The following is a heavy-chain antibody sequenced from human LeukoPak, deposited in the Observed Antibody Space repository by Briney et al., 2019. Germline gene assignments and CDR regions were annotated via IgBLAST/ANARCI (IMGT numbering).Heavy chain of an antibody. V-gene: IGHV4-34*01. CDR1: GGSFSGYY. D-gene: IGHD5-24*01. Sequence: PSETLSLTCAVYGGSFSGYYWSWIRQPPGKGLEWIGEINHSGSTNYNPSLKSRVTISVDTSKNQFSLKLSSVTAADTAVYYCARGGRWLQAPRNFDYWSQGTLVTVSS. CDR2: INHSGST. J-gene: IGHJ4*02. CDR3: ARGGRWLQAPRNFDY.